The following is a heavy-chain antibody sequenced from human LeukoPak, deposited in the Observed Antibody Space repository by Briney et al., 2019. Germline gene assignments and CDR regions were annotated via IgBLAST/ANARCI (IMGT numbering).Heavy chain of an antibody. CDR1: GYTFTGYG. CDR3: ARASGDSSGYYSLNWYFDL. V-gene: IGHV1-18*01. Sequence: GASVKVSCKASGYTFTGYGISWVRQAPGQGLEWMGWISAYNGNTNYAQKLQGRVTMTTDTSTSTAYMELRSLRSDDTAVYYCARASGDSSGYYSLNWYFDLWGRGTLVTVSS. CDR2: ISAYNGNT. D-gene: IGHD3-22*01. J-gene: IGHJ2*01.